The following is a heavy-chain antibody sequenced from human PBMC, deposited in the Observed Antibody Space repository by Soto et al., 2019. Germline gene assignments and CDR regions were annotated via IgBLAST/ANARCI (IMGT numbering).Heavy chain of an antibody. CDR1: GFTFSSYA. J-gene: IGHJ6*02. Sequence: GGSLRLSCAASGFTFSSYAMSWVRQAPGKGLEWVSAISGSGGSTYYADSVKGRFTISRDNSKNTPYLQMNSLRAEDTAVYYCAKGSSPFYYYYGMDVWGQGTTVTVSS. CDR2: ISGSGGST. CDR3: AKGSSPFYYYYGMDV. V-gene: IGHV3-23*01. D-gene: IGHD6-13*01.